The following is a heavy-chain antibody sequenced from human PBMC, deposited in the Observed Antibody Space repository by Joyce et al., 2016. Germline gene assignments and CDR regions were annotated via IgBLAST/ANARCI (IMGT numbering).Heavy chain of an antibody. D-gene: IGHD4-17*01. CDR2: MKPHSGNT. CDR3: ARERNFGDLSFDP. J-gene: IGHJ5*02. CDR1: GYTFTSYD. V-gene: IGHV1-8*01. Sequence: QVQLVQSGAEVKKPVASVKVSCKASGYTFTSYDSNWVRQATGQGLEWMAWMKPHSGNTCYAQKFQGRVTMTWNTSISTAYIEVSSLRSEDTAIYYCARERNFGDLSFDPWGQGTLVTVSS.